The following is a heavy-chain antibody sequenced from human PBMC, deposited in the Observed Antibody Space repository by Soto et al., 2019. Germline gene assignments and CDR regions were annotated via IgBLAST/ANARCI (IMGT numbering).Heavy chain of an antibody. CDR1: GGTFSSYS. CDR2: IIPIFGTA. V-gene: IGHV1-69*06. Sequence: ASVKVSCKASGGTFSSYSISWVLQAPGQGLEWMGGIIPIFGTANYAQKFQGRVTITADKSTSTAYMELSSLRSEDTAVYYCARGTMVRGVKGVYYYGMDVWGQGTTVTVSS. D-gene: IGHD3-10*01. J-gene: IGHJ6*02. CDR3: ARGTMVRGVKGVYYYGMDV.